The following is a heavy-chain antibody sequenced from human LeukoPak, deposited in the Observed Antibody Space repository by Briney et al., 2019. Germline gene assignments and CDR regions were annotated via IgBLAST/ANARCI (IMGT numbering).Heavy chain of an antibody. CDR3: ATYVRRRGYSYGSHYFYYYMDV. D-gene: IGHD5-18*01. J-gene: IGHJ6*03. Sequence: SETLSLTCTVSGYSISSGYYWGWIRRPPGEGLEGIGIIYHSGSTYYNPSLKSRVTISVDTSKNQFSLKLSSVTAADTAVYYCATYVRRRGYSYGSHYFYYYMDVWGKGTTVTVSS. CDR1: GYSISSGYY. CDR2: IYHSGST. V-gene: IGHV4-38-2*02.